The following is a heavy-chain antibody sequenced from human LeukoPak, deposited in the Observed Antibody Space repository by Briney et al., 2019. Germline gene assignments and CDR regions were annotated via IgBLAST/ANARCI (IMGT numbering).Heavy chain of an antibody. CDR3: ARQGDSGWYYFDY. J-gene: IGHJ4*02. CDR1: GGSISSSNW. Sequence: SETLSLTCAVSGGSISSSNWWSWVRQPPGKGLEWIGEIYHSGSTNYNPSLRSRVTISVDKSKNQFSLKLTSVTAADTAAYYCARQGDSGWYYFDYWGQGTLVTVSS. CDR2: IYHSGST. D-gene: IGHD6-19*01. V-gene: IGHV4-4*02.